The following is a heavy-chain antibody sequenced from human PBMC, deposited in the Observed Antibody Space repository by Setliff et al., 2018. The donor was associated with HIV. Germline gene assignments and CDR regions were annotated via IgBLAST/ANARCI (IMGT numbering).Heavy chain of an antibody. CDR2: FYYSGST. Sequence: SETLSLTCTVSGGSISSGDYYWVWIRQPPGQELEWIGSFYYSGSTYYNLSLKSRVTISLDTSKNQFSLKLSSVTAADTAVYYRVAKKSGDYPFNWGQGTLVTVSS. CDR3: VAKKSGDYPFN. J-gene: IGHJ4*02. V-gene: IGHV4-39*07. D-gene: IGHD4-17*01. CDR1: GGSISSGDYY.